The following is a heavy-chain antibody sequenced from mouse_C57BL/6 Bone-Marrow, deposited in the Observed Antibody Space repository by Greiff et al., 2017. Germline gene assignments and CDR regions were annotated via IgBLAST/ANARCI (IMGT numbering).Heavy chain of an antibody. CDR3: VRHDNYYGSSYAMDY. D-gene: IGHD1-1*01. CDR2: IRSKSNNYAT. J-gene: IGHJ4*01. V-gene: IGHV10-1*01. CDR1: GFSFNTYA. Sequence: EVQGVESGGGLVQPKGSLKLSCAASGFSFNTYAMNWVRQAPGKGLEWVARIRSKSNNYATYYADSVKDRFTISRVDSESMLYLQMNNLKTEDTAMYYCVRHDNYYGSSYAMDYWGQGTSVTVSS.